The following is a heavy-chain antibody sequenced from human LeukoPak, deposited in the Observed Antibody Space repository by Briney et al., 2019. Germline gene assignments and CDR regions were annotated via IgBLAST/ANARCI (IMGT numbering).Heavy chain of an antibody. D-gene: IGHD1-26*01. V-gene: IGHV3-64*01. CDR2: ITSNGGRT. CDR1: GFTFSNSA. J-gene: IGHJ3*02. CDR3: ARVGSWDAFDI. Sequence: GGPLRLSCAASGFTFSNSAMLWVRQAPGKGPEYVSAITSNGGRTYYANSVKGRFTISRDNSKNTLYLQMGSLRAEDMAVYYCARVGSWDAFDIWGQGTMVTVSS.